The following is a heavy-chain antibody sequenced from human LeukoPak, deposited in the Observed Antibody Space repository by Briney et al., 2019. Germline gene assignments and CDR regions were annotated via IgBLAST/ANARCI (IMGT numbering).Heavy chain of an antibody. CDR3: AKDLGGTYYDFWSGSADGVNYYGMDV. CDR1: GFTFSSYG. V-gene: IGHV3-30*18. CDR2: ISYDGSNK. D-gene: IGHD3-3*01. J-gene: IGHJ6*02. Sequence: TGGSLRLSCAASGFTFSSYGMHWVRQAPGKGLEWVAVISYDGSNKYYADSVKGRFTISRDNSKNTLYLQMNSLRAEDTAVYYCAKDLGGTYYDFWSGSADGVNYYGMDVWGQGTTVTVSS.